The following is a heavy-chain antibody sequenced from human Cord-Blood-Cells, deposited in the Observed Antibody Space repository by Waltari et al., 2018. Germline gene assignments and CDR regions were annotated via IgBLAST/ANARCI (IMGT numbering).Heavy chain of an antibody. CDR1: GFTVSSNY. CDR3: ARESGYSYGYYFDY. D-gene: IGHD5-18*01. V-gene: IGHV3-53*01. J-gene: IGHJ4*02. Sequence: EVQLVESGGGLIQPGGSLRLSCAASGFTVSSNYMSWVRQAPGKGLEWVSVIYSGGSTYSTDSVKGRFTISRENSKNTLYLQMNSLRAEDTAVYYCARESGYSYGYYFDYWGQGTLVTVSS. CDR2: IYSGGST.